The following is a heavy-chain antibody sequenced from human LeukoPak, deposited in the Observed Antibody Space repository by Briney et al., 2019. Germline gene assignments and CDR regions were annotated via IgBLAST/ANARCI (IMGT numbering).Heavy chain of an antibody. J-gene: IGHJ4*02. CDR2: ISYDGSNK. CDR1: GFTFSSYG. Sequence: GGSLRLSCAASGFTFSSYGMHWVRQAPGKGLEWVAVISYDGSNKYYADSVKGRFTISRDNSKNTLYLQMNSLRAEDTAVYYCASYCSGGSCPQGYFDYWGQGTLVTVSS. CDR3: ASYCSGGSCPQGYFDY. V-gene: IGHV3-30*03. D-gene: IGHD2-15*01.